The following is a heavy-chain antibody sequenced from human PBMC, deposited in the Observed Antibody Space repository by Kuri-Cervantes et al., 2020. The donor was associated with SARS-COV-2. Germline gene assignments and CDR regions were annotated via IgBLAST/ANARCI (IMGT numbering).Heavy chain of an antibody. V-gene: IGHV4-59*01. J-gene: IGHJ4*02. CDR2: VYYSGPT. D-gene: IGHD3-22*01. CDR1: DGSFSPYY. Sequence: AESLSLSCTVYDGSFSPYYWGWIRQPPGKGLQWIGFVYYSGPTNYSPSLGSRVTMSVDTSKNKFSLNVSSVTAADTAGYDCARVRLGTYTYDSIGYYYFDYWGQGILVTVSS. CDR3: ARVRLGTYTYDSIGYYYFDY.